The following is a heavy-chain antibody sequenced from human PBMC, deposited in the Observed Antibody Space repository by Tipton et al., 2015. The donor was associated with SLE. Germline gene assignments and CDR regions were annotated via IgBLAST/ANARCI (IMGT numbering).Heavy chain of an antibody. Sequence: TLSLTCAVSGYSISSGYYWGWIRQPPGKGLEWIGSIYHSGSTYYNPSLKSRVTISVDTSKNQFSLKLSSVTAADTAVYYCAREGGLTPYAFDIWGQGTMVTVSS. J-gene: IGHJ3*02. V-gene: IGHV4-38-2*02. D-gene: IGHD4/OR15-4a*01. CDR2: IYHSGST. CDR1: GYSISSGYY. CDR3: AREGGLTPYAFDI.